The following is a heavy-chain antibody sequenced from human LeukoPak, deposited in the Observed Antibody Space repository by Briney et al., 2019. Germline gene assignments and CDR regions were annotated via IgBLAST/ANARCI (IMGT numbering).Heavy chain of an antibody. D-gene: IGHD2-8*01. CDR2: VSSIGGST. CDR3: VKEGNGAFDI. CDR1: GFTFSSYV. Sequence: PGGSLRLSCSASGFTFSSYVMFWVCQAPGKGLEYVSAVSSIGGSTYYADSVKGRFTNSRDNSKNTLYLQMISLRPEDTAVYYCVKEGNGAFDIWGQGTMVTVSS. V-gene: IGHV3-64D*09. J-gene: IGHJ3*02.